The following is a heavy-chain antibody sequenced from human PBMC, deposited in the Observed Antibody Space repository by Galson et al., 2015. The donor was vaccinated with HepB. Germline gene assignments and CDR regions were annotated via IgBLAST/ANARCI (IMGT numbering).Heavy chain of an antibody. V-gene: IGHV4-59*01. D-gene: IGHD2-21*01. Sequence: SETLSLTCTVSGGSISSYYWSWIRQPPGKGLEWIGYIYYSGSTNYNPSLKSRVTISVDTSKNQFSLKLSSVTAADTAVYYCARAPASYCGGDCSPWAFDIWGQGTMVTVSS. J-gene: IGHJ3*02. CDR3: ARAPASYCGGDCSPWAFDI. CDR1: GGSISSYY. CDR2: IYYSGST.